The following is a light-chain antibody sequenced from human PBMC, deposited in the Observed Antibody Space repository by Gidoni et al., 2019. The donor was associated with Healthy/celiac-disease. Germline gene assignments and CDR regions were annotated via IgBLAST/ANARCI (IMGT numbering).Light chain of an antibody. CDR3: QQSYSTPT. CDR2: AAS. Sequence: DIQRTQSPSSLSESVGDRVTITCRASQSIRSYLNWYQQKPGKAPQLLIYAASSLQSGFPSRFSGSVSVTDFTLTISSLQPEDFATYYCQQSYSTPTFGQGTKVEIK. J-gene: IGKJ1*01. V-gene: IGKV1-39*01. CDR1: QSIRSY.